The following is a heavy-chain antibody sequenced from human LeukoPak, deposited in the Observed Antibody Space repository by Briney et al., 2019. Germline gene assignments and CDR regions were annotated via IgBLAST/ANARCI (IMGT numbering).Heavy chain of an antibody. Sequence: GGSLRLXCAASGFTFSSYWMSWVRQAPGKGLEWVANIKQDGSEKYYVDSVKGRFTISRDNAKNSLYLQMNSLRAEDTAVYYCAREGESGYVWGSYRNFDYWGQGTLVTVSS. CDR1: GFTFSSYW. CDR3: AREGESGYVWGSYRNFDY. J-gene: IGHJ4*02. V-gene: IGHV3-7*01. D-gene: IGHD3-16*02. CDR2: IKQDGSEK.